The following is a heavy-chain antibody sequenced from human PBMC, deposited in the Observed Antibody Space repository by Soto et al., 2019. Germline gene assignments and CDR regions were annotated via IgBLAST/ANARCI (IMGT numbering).Heavy chain of an antibody. CDR3: ASPSTNYDFWSGYYVPPYYGMDV. CDR2: IIPIFGTA. V-gene: IGHV1-69*13. CDR1: GGTFSSYA. J-gene: IGHJ6*02. Sequence: PSVKVSCKASGGTFSSYAISWVRQAPGQGLEWMGGIIPIFGTANYAQKFQGRVTITADESTSTAYMELSSLRSEDTAVYYCASPSTNYDFWSGYYVPPYYGMDVWGQGTTVTVSS. D-gene: IGHD3-3*01.